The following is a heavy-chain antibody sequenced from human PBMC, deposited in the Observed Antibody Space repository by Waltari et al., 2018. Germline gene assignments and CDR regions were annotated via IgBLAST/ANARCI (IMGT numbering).Heavy chain of an antibody. CDR2: IIPIFGTA. CDR3: ARSRDGYKWQDLSVVDYYYMDV. J-gene: IGHJ6*03. CDR1: GGTFSSYA. V-gene: IGHV1-69*12. Sequence: QVQLVHSGAEVKKPGSSVKVSCKASGGTFSSYAISWVRQAPGQGLEWMGGIIPIFGTANYAKRFQGRVTITADESTSTAYMELSSLRSEDTAVYYCARSRDGYKWQDLSVVDYYYMDVWGKGTTVTVSS. D-gene: IGHD5-12*01.